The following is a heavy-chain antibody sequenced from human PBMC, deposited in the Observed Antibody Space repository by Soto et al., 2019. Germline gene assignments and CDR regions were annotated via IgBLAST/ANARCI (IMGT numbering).Heavy chain of an antibody. Sequence: QVQLQQSGPGLVKPSQTLSLTCAISGDSVSSNNAAWNWIRQSPSRGLEWLGRTYYRSRWYNDYAVSVKSRITVNPDTSKNQFSLQLTSVTPEDTAVYYCAGTTTHYWYYMDVWGKGTTVTVSS. D-gene: IGHD1-7*01. J-gene: IGHJ6*03. CDR2: TYYRSRWYN. CDR3: AGTTTHYWYYMDV. CDR1: GDSVSSNNAA. V-gene: IGHV6-1*01.